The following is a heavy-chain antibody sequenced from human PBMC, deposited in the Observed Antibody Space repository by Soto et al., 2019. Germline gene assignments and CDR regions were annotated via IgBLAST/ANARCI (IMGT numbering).Heavy chain of an antibody. CDR2: IYSSGGVI. Sequence: PGGSLRLSCAASGFTFSDYHMNWIRQAPGKGLEWVSYIYSSGGVIYYADSVKGRFTISRDNAKNSLYLQMNSLRAEGTAVYYCARDHGCSGGGCHETFYYLDHWGQGTLVTSPQ. CDR1: GFTFSDYH. D-gene: IGHD2-15*01. V-gene: IGHV3-11*01. J-gene: IGHJ4*02. CDR3: ARDHGCSGGGCHETFYYLDH.